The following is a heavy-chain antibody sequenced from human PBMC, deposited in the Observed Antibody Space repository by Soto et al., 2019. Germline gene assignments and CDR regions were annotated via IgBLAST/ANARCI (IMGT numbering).Heavy chain of an antibody. J-gene: IGHJ4*02. V-gene: IGHV3-74*01. CDR2: INSDGSST. CDR1: GFTFSNSW. Sequence: EVQLVESGGGLVQPGGSLRLSCAASGFTFSNSWMHWVRQAPGKGLVWVSRINSDGSSTSYADSVKGRFTISRDNAKNTLYLQMNSLRAEDTAVFYCASGLVEYSGGWYDYWGQGTLVTVSS. CDR3: ASGLVEYSGGWYDY. D-gene: IGHD6-13*01.